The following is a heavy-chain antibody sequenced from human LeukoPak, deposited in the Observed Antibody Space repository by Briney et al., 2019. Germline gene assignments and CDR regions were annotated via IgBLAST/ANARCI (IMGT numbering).Heavy chain of an antibody. CDR2: ISSSSSYI. Sequence: GGSLRLSCAASGFTFSSYSMNWVRQAPGKGLEWVSSISSSSSYIYYADSVKGRFTISRDNAKNSLYLQMNSLRAEDTAVYYCARDHDGEGVVVPHLDYWGQGTLVTVSS. J-gene: IGHJ4*02. CDR3: ARDHDGEGVVVPHLDY. D-gene: IGHD3-22*01. V-gene: IGHV3-21*01. CDR1: GFTFSSYS.